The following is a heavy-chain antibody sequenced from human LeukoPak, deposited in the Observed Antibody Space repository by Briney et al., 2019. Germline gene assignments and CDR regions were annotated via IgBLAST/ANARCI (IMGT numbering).Heavy chain of an antibody. CDR2: IYYSGST. D-gene: IGHD6-6*01. CDR3: ARRGGSYNWFDP. J-gene: IGHJ5*02. Sequence: SETLSLTCTVSGGSISSYYWSWIRQPPGKGLEWIGYIYYSGSTNYNPSLKSRVTISVDTSKNQFPLKLSSVTAADTAVYYCARRGGSYNWFDPWGQGTLVTVSS. CDR1: GGSISSYY. V-gene: IGHV4-59*08.